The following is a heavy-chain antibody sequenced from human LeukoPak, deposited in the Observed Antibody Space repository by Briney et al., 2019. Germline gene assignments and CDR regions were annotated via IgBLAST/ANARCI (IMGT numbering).Heavy chain of an antibody. Sequence: GGSLRLSCAASGFTFSGSAMSWVRQAPGKGLEWVSLISFSGGNTYYADSVKGRFIISRDNSKDTLYLQMNSLRAEDTAIYYCARDIQLSTWGLGTMVTVSS. D-gene: IGHD5-24*01. CDR1: GFTFSGSA. CDR3: ARDIQLST. J-gene: IGHJ3*01. V-gene: IGHV3-23*01. CDR2: ISFSGGNT.